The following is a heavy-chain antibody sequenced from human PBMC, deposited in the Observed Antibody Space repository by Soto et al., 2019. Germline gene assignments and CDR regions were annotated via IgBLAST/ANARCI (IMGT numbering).Heavy chain of an antibody. J-gene: IGHJ6*02. CDR2: ISPYNGRT. CDR3: GRCRTDSYAMDV. CDR1: GYSFTSYG. Sequence: GXSVKGSCEASGYSFTSYGIGWGRQVPGQGPEWMGWISPYNGRTNYAQSVKGRVVMTTDISTNTVYLELRSLRSDDSAIYYCGRCRTDSYAMDVWGQGTTVTVSS. D-gene: IGHD5-18*01. V-gene: IGHV1-18*01.